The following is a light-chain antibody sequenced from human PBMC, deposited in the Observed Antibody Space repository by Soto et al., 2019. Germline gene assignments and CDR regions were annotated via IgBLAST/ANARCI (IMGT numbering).Light chain of an antibody. Sequence: QSVLTQPASVSGSPGQSITNSCTGTSSDVGSYNLVSWYQQHPGKAPKLMIYEGNKRPSGVSNRFSGYKYANTASLTISGLQTEDEADYYCCSYAGTNTFVFGTGTKLTVL. CDR3: CSYAGTNTFV. V-gene: IGLV2-23*01. J-gene: IGLJ1*01. CDR1: SSDVGSYNL. CDR2: EGN.